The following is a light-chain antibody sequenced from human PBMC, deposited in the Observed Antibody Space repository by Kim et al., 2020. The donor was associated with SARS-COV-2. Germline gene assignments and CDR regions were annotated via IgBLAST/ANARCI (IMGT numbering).Light chain of an antibody. J-gene: IGKJ3*01. CDR3: QHYGSSPRT. V-gene: IGKV3-20*01. CDR2: ATS. Sequence: PGERATLSCRASQSVSSSYLAWYQQKPGQPPRLLMYATSSRATGIPDRFSGSGSGTDFTLTISRLEPEDFAVYYCQHYGSSPRTFGPGTKVD. CDR1: QSVSSSY.